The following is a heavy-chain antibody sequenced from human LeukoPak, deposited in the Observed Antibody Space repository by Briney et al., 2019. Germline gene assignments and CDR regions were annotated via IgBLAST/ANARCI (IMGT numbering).Heavy chain of an antibody. D-gene: IGHD2-21*01. Sequence: SESLSLTCTASGGSISSYYWSWIRQPPGKGLEWIGYIYYSGSTNYNPSLKSRVTISVDTSKNQFSLKLSSVTAADTAVYYCARDRNCYGPPYDYGMDVWGQGTTVAVSS. CDR2: IYYSGST. CDR1: GGSISSYY. CDR3: ARDRNCYGPPYDYGMDV. J-gene: IGHJ6*02. V-gene: IGHV4-59*01.